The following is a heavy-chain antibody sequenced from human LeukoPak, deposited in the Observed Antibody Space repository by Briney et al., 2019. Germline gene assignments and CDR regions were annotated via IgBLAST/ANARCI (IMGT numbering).Heavy chain of an antibody. CDR2: INGDGSTT. CDR3: VRDRGMTTYDY. V-gene: IGHV3-74*01. CDR1: GFTFNIYA. Sequence: PGGSLRLSCAASGFTFNIYAMTWVRQAPGRGLVWVSRINGDGSTTAFADSVKGRFTISRDNAKNTVSLQMNSLRAEDTAVYYCVRDRGMTTYDYWGQGTLVTVSS. J-gene: IGHJ4*02. D-gene: IGHD4-17*01.